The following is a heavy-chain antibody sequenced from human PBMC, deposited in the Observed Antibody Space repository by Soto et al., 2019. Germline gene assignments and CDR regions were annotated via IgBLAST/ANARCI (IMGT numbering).Heavy chain of an antibody. J-gene: IGHJ4*02. CDR2: ISYDGSNK. Sequence: QVQLVESGGGVVQPGRSLRLSCGASGFTFSNYGMQWVRQAPGKGLEWVALISYDGSNKYYADSVKGRFTISRANSKNTLYLQMNSLRTEDTAVSYCFGGQYFGDYCGQGTLVTVPS. CDR1: GFTFSNYG. D-gene: IGHD3-22*01. CDR3: FGGQYFGDY. V-gene: IGHV3-30*03.